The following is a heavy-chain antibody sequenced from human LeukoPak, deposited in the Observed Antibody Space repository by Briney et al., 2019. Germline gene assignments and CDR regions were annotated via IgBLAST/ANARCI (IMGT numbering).Heavy chain of an antibody. J-gene: IGHJ6*03. D-gene: IGHD3-22*01. CDR3: ARGRLEVRVGYYMDV. Sequence: GASVKVSCKASGYTFTRYDINCVRQATGPGREWMGWMNPNSGNTGYAQKFQGRVTITRNTSISTAYMELSSLRSEDTAVYYCARGRLEVRVGYYMDVWGKGTTVTVSS. CDR2: MNPNSGNT. V-gene: IGHV1-8*02. CDR1: GYTFTRYD.